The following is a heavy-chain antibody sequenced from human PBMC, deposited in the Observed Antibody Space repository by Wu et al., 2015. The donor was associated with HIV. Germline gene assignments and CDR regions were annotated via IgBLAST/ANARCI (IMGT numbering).Heavy chain of an antibody. V-gene: IGHV1-2*02. Sequence: VQLVQSGVEVKKPGASVKVSCKASGYKFTGYYIHWVRQAPGQGLEWMGSFNPNSGDTNYAQNFHGRVTMTRDTSTATAYVEMNNLKFDDTAVYYCVRDPILLRAATNPVFDSWGQGTLVTVSS. CDR3: VRDPILLRAATNPVFDS. CDR1: GYKFTGYY. CDR2: FNPNSGDT. J-gene: IGHJ4*02. D-gene: IGHD2-15*01.